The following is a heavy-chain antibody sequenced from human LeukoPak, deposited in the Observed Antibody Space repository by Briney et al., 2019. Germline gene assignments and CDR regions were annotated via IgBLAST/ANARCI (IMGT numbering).Heavy chain of an antibody. V-gene: IGHV4-34*01. CDR1: GGSFSGYY. Sequence: PSETLSLTCAVYGGSFSGYYWSWIRQPPGKGLEWIGEINHSGSTNYNPSLKSRVTISVDTSKNQFSLKLSSVTVADTAVYYCARGLSSGLFDYWGQGTLVTVSS. J-gene: IGHJ4*02. CDR3: ARGLSSGLFDY. CDR2: INHSGST. D-gene: IGHD3-22*01.